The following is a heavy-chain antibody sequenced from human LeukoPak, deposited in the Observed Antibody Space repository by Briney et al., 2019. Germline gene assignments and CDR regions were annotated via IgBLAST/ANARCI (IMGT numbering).Heavy chain of an antibody. CDR3: ARDSSGWFLDAFDI. V-gene: IGHV3-7*01. Sequence: GGSLRLSCAASGFTFSSYWTSWVRQAPGKGLEWVANIKQDGSEKYYVDSVKGRFTISRDNAKNSLYLQMNSLRAEDTAVYYCARDSSGWFLDAFDIWGQGTTVTVSS. J-gene: IGHJ3*02. CDR2: IKQDGSEK. CDR1: GFTFSSYW. D-gene: IGHD6-19*01.